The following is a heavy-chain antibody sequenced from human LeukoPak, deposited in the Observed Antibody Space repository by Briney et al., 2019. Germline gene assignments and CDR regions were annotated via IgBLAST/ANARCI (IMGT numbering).Heavy chain of an antibody. CDR1: GFTLTNLA. CDR3: VKVPGSYYVDFDY. J-gene: IGHJ4*02. Sequence: PGGSLRLSCTASGFTLTNLAMTWVRQAPGKGLEWVSAISSSGGDTYHADSVKGRFTISRDNSKNALYLQMNSLRAEDTGVYYCVKVPGSYYVDFDYWGQGILVTVSS. CDR2: ISSSGGDT. D-gene: IGHD3-10*01. V-gene: IGHV3-23*01.